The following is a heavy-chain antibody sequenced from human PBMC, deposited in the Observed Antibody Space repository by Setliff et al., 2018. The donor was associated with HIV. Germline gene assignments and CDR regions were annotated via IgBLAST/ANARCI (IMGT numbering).Heavy chain of an antibody. J-gene: IGHJ4*02. CDR3: AREDSVGGCFEY. CDR2: INPRSGFR. V-gene: IGHV1-46*01. CDR1: GYSFTSYS. Sequence: ASVKVSCKASGYSFTSYSMHWVRQTPGQGLEWMGVINPRSGFRIYVQKIKGRVTMTWDTSTTTIYMELRSLTSDDTAVYYCAREDSVGGCFEYLGPGTLVTVSS. D-gene: IGHD3-10*01.